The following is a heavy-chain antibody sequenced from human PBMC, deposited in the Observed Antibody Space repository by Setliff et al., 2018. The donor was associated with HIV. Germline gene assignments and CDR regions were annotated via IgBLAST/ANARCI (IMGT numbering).Heavy chain of an antibody. CDR2: IYYSGST. CDR3: AKDSYAYGYRGPIFDY. V-gene: IGHV4-31*03. J-gene: IGHJ4*02. D-gene: IGHD4-17*01. Sequence: PSETLSLTCTVSGGSISSGGYYWSWIRQHPGKGLEWIGCIYYSGSTYYNPSLKSRLTMSVDTSKNQFSLKLSSVIAADTAVYYCAKDSYAYGYRGPIFDYWGQGTPVTVSS. CDR1: GGSISSGGYY.